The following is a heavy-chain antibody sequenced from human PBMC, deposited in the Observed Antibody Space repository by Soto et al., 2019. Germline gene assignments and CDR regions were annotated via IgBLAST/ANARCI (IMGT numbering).Heavy chain of an antibody. Sequence: GGSLRLSCAASGFTFSDYYMSWIRQAPGKGLEWVSYISSSGSTIYYADSVKGRFTISRDNAKNSLYLQMNSLRAEDMAVYYCAREAPPSGWLRLYYFDYWGQGTLVTVSS. CDR3: AREAPPSGWLRLYYFDY. V-gene: IGHV3-11*01. CDR1: GFTFSDYY. D-gene: IGHD5-12*01. J-gene: IGHJ4*02. CDR2: ISSSGSTI.